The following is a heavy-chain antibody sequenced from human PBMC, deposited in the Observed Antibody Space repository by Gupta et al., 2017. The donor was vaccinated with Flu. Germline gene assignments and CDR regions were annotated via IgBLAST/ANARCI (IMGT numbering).Heavy chain of an antibody. CDR2: ISWNSGII. V-gene: IGHV3-9*01. D-gene: IGHD1-1*01. CDR1: GFTFDDYA. CDR3: AKEWVRNAFDI. Sequence: EVQLVESGGGLVQPGRSLRLSCAASGFTFDDYAMHWVRQAPGKGLEWVSGISWNSGIIGYADSVKGRFTISRDNAKNSLFLQMNSLRAEDTALYYCAKEWVRNAFDIWGQGTMVTVSS. J-gene: IGHJ3*02.